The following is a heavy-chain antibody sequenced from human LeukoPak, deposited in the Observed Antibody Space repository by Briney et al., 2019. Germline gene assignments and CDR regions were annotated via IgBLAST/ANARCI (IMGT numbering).Heavy chain of an antibody. D-gene: IGHD6-13*01. J-gene: IGHJ4*02. CDR1: GFTFSSYS. Sequence: PGGSLRLSCAASGFTFSSYSMNWVRQAPGKGLEWVSSISSSSSYIYYADSVKGRFTISRDNAKNSLYLQMTSLRAEDTAVYYCAPGASIAAAGTKGHYFDYWGQGTLVTVSS. CDR2: ISSSSSYI. V-gene: IGHV3-21*01. CDR3: APGASIAAAGTKGHYFDY.